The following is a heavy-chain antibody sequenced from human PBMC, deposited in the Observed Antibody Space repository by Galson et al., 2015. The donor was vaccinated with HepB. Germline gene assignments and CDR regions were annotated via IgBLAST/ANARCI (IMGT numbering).Heavy chain of an antibody. J-gene: IGHJ3*02. CDR1: EFTVSNYW. CDR3: ATTGRDACDI. D-gene: IGHD1-1*01. V-gene: IGHV3-74*01. Sequence: SLRLSCAASEFTVSNYWVHWVRQAPGKGLEWVSEINRDGSGTHYADSVKGRITISKDNGKNTVYLQMNSLRDEDTDVYYCATTGRDACDIWGQGTMVTVSS. CDR2: INRDGSGT.